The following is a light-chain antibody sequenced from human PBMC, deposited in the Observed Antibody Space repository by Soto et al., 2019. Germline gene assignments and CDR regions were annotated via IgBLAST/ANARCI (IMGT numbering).Light chain of an antibody. V-gene: IGKV3-20*01. CDR3: HHYCDSPIYT. J-gene: IGKJ3*01. CDR2: GAS. Sequence: EIVLTQSPGTLSLSPGATATLSCRASQSVSRNYLAWFQQKPCQAPRLLIHGASSRADGTPDRFSGSGSGTDFTLTISRLEPDDFAVYYCHHYCDSPIYTFGPGTKVDFK. CDR1: QSVSRNY.